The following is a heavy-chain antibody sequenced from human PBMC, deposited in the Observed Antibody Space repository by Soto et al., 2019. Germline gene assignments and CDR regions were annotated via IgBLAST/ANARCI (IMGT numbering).Heavy chain of an antibody. CDR1: GGSFSGYY. CDR2: INHSGST. Sequence: PSETLSFTCAVYGGSFSGYYWSWIRQPPGKGLEWIGEINHSGSTNYNPSLKSRVTISVDTSKNQFSLKLSSVTAADTAVYYCARGPFRGNWFDPWGQGTLVTVSS. J-gene: IGHJ5*02. CDR3: ARGPFRGNWFDP. V-gene: IGHV4-34*01. D-gene: IGHD3-10*01.